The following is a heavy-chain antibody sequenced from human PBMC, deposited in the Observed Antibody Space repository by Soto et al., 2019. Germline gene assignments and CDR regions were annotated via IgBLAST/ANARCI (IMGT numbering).Heavy chain of an antibody. J-gene: IGHJ4*02. CDR3: ARDLWLWFGDLSYYFDH. CDR1: GFTFTSDS. V-gene: IGHV3-21*06. CDR2: ISRSSNDI. Sequence: EVQVVESAGGLVKPGGSLRLSCATSGFTFTSDSMNWVRQAPGKGLVWVSSISRSSNDIYYADSVKGRFTISRDNATNALYLQMNSLRAEDTAVYYCARDLWLWFGDLSYYFDHWGQGTLVTVSS. D-gene: IGHD3-10*01.